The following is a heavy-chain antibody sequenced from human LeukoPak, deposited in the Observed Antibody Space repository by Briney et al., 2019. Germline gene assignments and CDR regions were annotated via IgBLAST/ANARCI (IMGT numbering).Heavy chain of an antibody. CDR1: GGSISSYY. D-gene: IGHD1/OR15-1a*01. J-gene: IGHJ4*02. CDR3: ARDGGVYNWNIDY. Sequence: SETLSLTCTVSGGSISSYYWSWSRQPAGKGLEWIGRIYSSGSTNYNPSLKSRVTMSVDTSKNQFSLKLSSVTAADTAVYYCARDGGVYNWNIDYWGQGTLVTVSS. V-gene: IGHV4-4*07. CDR2: IYSSGST.